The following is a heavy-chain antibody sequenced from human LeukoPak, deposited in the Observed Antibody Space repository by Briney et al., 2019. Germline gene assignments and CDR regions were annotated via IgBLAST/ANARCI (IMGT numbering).Heavy chain of an antibody. CDR2: IYTDGST. CDR3: ARGGASSKWLDP. D-gene: IGHD2-15*01. V-gene: IGHV4-4*07. J-gene: IGHJ5*02. CDR1: GGSISNYY. Sequence: PSETLSLTCTVSGGSISNYYWSWIRQPAGKGLEWIGRIYTDGSTNYNPSLKSRVTMSVDTSRNQFSLNLRSVTAADTALYCCARGGASSKWLDPWGQGTLVTVSS.